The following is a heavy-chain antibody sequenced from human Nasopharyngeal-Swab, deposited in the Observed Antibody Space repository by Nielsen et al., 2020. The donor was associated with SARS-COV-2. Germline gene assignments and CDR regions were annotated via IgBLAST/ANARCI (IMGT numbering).Heavy chain of an antibody. V-gene: IGHV3-7*01. Sequence: GESLKISCAASGFTFSIYWMSWVRQAPGKGLEWVANIKQDGSEKYYVDSVKGRFTISRDNSKNTLYLQMNSLRAEDTAVYYCAREDPIAVAGNLDYWGQGSLVTVSS. CDR2: IKQDGSEK. CDR3: AREDPIAVAGNLDY. J-gene: IGHJ4*02. D-gene: IGHD6-19*01. CDR1: GFTFSIYW.